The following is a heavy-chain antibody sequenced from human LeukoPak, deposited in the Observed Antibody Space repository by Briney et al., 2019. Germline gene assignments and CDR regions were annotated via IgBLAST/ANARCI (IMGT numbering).Heavy chain of an antibody. J-gene: IGHJ2*01. CDR3: ARLGGYDRWDRYWYFDL. Sequence: SETLSLTCAVYGGSFSGYYWSWIRQPPGKGVEWIGEINHSGSTNYNPSLKSRVTISVDTSKNQFSLKLSSVTAADTAVYYCARLGGYDRWDRYWYFDLWGRGTLVTVSS. CDR1: GGSFSGYY. V-gene: IGHV4-34*01. D-gene: IGHD5-12*01. CDR2: INHSGST.